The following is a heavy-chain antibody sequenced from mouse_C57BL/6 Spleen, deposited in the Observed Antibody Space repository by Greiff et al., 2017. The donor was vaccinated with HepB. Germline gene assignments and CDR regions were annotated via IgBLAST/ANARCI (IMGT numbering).Heavy chain of an antibody. Sequence: EVQLQESGPGLVKPSQSLSLTCSVTGYSITSGYYWNWIRQFPGNKQEWMGYISYDGSNNYNPSLKNRISITRDTSKNQFFLKLNSVTTEDTATYYCAREGGNYGRYFDYWGQGTTLTVSS. CDR3: AREGGNYGRYFDY. D-gene: IGHD2-1*01. J-gene: IGHJ2*01. CDR1: GYSITSGYY. CDR2: ISYDGSN. V-gene: IGHV3-6*01.